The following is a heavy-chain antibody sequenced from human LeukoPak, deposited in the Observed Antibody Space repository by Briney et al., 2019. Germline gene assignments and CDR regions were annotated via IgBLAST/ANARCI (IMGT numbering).Heavy chain of an antibody. CDR1: GFTFSSYA. J-gene: IGHJ5*02. CDR2: ISSNGGST. V-gene: IGHV3-64D*06. D-gene: IGHD1-26*01. Sequence: WGSLRLSCSASGFTFSSYAMNWVRQAPGKGLEYVSAISSNGGSTYYADSVKGRFTISRDNSKNTLYLQMSSLRAEDTAVYCCVKPVGAPPSWGQGSLVTVSS. CDR3: VKPVGAPPS.